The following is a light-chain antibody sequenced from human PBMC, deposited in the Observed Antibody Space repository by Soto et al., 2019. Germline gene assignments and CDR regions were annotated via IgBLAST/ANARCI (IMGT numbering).Light chain of an antibody. CDR3: QKYNSAPLT. J-gene: IGKJ4*01. Sequence: DIQMTQSPSSLSASVGDRVTITCRATQGIGNSLAWYQQKPGKVPSLLVYSASTLQSGVAPRFSGSGSGTDFTLTISSLQPYDVATYYCQKYNSAPLTFGGGTTVEIK. CDR2: SAS. CDR1: QGIGNS. V-gene: IGKV1-27*01.